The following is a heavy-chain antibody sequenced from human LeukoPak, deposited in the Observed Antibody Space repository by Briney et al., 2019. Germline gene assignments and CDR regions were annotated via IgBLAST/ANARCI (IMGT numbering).Heavy chain of an antibody. CDR2: INPSGGST. J-gene: IGHJ5*02. D-gene: IGHD3-3*01. Sequence: ASVKVSCKASGYTFTSYYMHWVRQAPGQGLEWMGIINPSGGSTSYAQKFQGRVTMTRDMSTSTVYMELSSLRSEDTAVYYCARDGTDYDFWSGYFHTRWFDPWGQGTLVTVSS. CDR1: GYTFTSYY. V-gene: IGHV1-46*01. CDR3: ARDGTDYDFWSGYFHTRWFDP.